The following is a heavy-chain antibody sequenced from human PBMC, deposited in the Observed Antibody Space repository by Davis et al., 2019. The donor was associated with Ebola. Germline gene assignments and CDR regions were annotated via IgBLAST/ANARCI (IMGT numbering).Heavy chain of an antibody. CDR3: ARGTLFSIVVVTAIPFDP. CDR2: INGGNGNT. D-gene: IGHD2-21*02. Sequence: AVSVKVSCKAFGYTFTSYYIHWVRQAPGQRLEWMGWINGGNGNTKYSQKFQGRVTITRDTSASTAYMELSSLRSEDTAVYYCARGTLFSIVVVTAIPFDPWGQGTLVTVSS. V-gene: IGHV1-3*01. CDR1: GYTFTSYY. J-gene: IGHJ5*02.